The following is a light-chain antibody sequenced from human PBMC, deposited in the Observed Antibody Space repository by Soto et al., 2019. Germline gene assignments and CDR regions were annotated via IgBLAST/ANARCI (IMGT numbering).Light chain of an antibody. CDR1: SSNIGAHT. J-gene: IGLJ1*01. V-gene: IGLV1-44*01. Sequence: QSVLTQPSSASGTPGQRVTISCSGSSSNIGAHTVNWYQQVPGTAPKLLIYSNNERPSGVPDRFSGSKSGTSASLAISGLQSEDEVEYYCAAWDDSLNEYVFGSGTKLTVL. CDR2: SNN. CDR3: AAWDDSLNEYV.